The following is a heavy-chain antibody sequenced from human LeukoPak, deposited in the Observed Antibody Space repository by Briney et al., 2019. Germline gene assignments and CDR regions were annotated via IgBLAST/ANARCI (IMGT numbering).Heavy chain of an antibody. CDR2: IYHSGST. D-gene: IGHD3-22*01. CDR1: GGSISSGGYY. Sequence: SETLSLTCTVSGGSISSGGYYWSWIRQPPGKGLEWIGYIYHSGSTYYNPSLKSRVTISVDRSKNQFSLKLSSVTAADTAVYYCARGPRIRRPHYYDSSGYLIRLDSEPKYIDYWGQGTLVTVSS. CDR3: ARGPRIRRPHYYDSSGYLIRLDSEPKYIDY. V-gene: IGHV4-30-2*01. J-gene: IGHJ4*02.